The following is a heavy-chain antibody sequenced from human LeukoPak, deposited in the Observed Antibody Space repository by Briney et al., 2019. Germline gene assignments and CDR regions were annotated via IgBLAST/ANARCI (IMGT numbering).Heavy chain of an antibody. D-gene: IGHD6-13*01. Sequence: GASVKVSCMASGYXFTGYYMHWVRQAPGQGLEWMGWINPNSGGTNYAQKFQGRVTMTRDTSISTAYMELSRLRSDDTAVYYCASIAAAGTRIYYFDYWGQGTLVTVSS. CDR2: INPNSGGT. V-gene: IGHV1-2*02. J-gene: IGHJ4*02. CDR1: GYXFTGYY. CDR3: ASIAAAGTRIYYFDY.